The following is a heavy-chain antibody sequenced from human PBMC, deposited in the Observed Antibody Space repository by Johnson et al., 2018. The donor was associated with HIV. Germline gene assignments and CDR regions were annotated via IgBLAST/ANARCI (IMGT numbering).Heavy chain of an antibody. V-gene: IGHV3-20*04. Sequence: EQLVESGGGVVRPGGSLILSCAASGFTFDDYGMSWVRQAPGKGLEWVSGINWNGGSTGYADSVKGRFTISRDNAKNSLYLQMNSLRAEDTALYYCARENYYDILNDAFDIWGQGTMVTVSS. CDR1: GFTFDDYG. J-gene: IGHJ3*02. CDR3: ARENYYDILNDAFDI. CDR2: INWNGGST. D-gene: IGHD3-22*01.